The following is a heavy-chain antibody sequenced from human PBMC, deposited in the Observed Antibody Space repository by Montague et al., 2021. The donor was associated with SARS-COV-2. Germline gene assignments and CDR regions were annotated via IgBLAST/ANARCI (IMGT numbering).Heavy chain of an antibody. CDR3: ARDPWRITIFGVVTRYGMDA. V-gene: IGHV4-34*01. J-gene: IGHJ6*02. CDR2: INHSGST. D-gene: IGHD3-3*01. Sequence: SETLSLTCAVYGGSFSGYYWTWIRQSPRKGLEWIGEINHSGSTNYNPSLKSRVTMSVDTSKNQFSLKLSSVTAADTAVYYCARDPWRITIFGVVTRYGMDAWGQGTTVTVSS. CDR1: GGSFSGYY.